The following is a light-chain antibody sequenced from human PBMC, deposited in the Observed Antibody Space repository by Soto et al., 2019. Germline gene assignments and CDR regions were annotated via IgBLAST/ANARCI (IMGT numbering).Light chain of an antibody. CDR2: DVS. Sequence: QSALTQPASVSGSPGQSITISCTGTSSDVGAYHSVAWYQHNPGKAPKLMIYDVSNRPSGVSSRFSGSKSANTASLSISGLQADDEADYYCSSYTSSSTLVFGTGTKLTVL. V-gene: IGLV2-14*01. J-gene: IGLJ1*01. CDR1: SSDVGAYHS. CDR3: SSYTSSSTLV.